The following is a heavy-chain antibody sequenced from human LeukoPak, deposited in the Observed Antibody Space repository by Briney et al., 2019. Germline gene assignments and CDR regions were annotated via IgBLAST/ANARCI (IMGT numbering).Heavy chain of an antibody. CDR2: ICTSGST. CDR3: ARLRITMVRGVIITVGMDV. CDR1: GGSISSGSYY. D-gene: IGHD3-10*01. V-gene: IGHV4-61*02. Sequence: SETLSLTCTVSGGSISSGSYYWSWIRQPAGKRLEWIGRICTSGSTNYNPSLKSRVTISVDTSKNQFSLKLSSVTAADTAVYYCARLRITMVRGVIITVGMDVWDQGTTVTVSS. J-gene: IGHJ6*02.